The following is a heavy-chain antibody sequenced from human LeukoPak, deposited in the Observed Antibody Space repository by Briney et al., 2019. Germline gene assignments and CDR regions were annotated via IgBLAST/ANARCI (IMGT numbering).Heavy chain of an antibody. D-gene: IGHD3-16*02. V-gene: IGHV6-1*01. J-gene: IGHJ4*02. CDR3: ARVKYDYVWGSYRRPVFDY. Sequence: SQTLSLTCAISGDSVSSNSAAWNWIRQSPSRGLEWLGRTYYRSKWYNDYAVSVKSRITINPDTSKNQFSLKLSSVTAADTAVYYCARVKYDYVWGSYRRPVFDYWGQGTLVTVSS. CDR1: GDSVSSNSAA. CDR2: TYYRSKWYN.